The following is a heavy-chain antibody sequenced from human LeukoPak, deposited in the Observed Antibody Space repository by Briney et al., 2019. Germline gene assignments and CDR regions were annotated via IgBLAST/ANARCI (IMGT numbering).Heavy chain of an antibody. Sequence: GGSLRLSCAASGFTFSNYWMSWVRQAPGKGLEWVANINQDGSEKYSVDSVKGRFTISRDNAKSSVFLQMNSLRVDDTAVYYCARDLNEYDSSGYYFPFDYWGQGTLVTVSS. J-gene: IGHJ4*02. V-gene: IGHV3-7*01. CDR1: GFTFSNYW. CDR2: INQDGSEK. D-gene: IGHD3-22*01. CDR3: ARDLNEYDSSGYYFPFDY.